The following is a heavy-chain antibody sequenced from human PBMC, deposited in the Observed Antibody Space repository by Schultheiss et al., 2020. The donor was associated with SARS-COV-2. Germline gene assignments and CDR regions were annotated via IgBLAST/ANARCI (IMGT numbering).Heavy chain of an antibody. CDR3: ARGLEASGSFDI. CDR1: GGTFITYA. V-gene: IGHV1-69*06. D-gene: IGHD3-3*01. J-gene: IGHJ3*02. Sequence: SVKVSCKASGGTFITYAVSWVRQAPGQGLEWMGGIIPIFDTTNYAQKFQGRVTITADKSPSTSYMELRSLRLDDTAVYFCARGLEASGSFDIWGQGTLVTVSS. CDR2: IIPIFDTT.